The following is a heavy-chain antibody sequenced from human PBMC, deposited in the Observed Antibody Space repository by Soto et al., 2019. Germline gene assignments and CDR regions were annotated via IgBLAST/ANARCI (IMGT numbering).Heavy chain of an antibody. V-gene: IGHV4-39*01. CDR2: IYYSGST. J-gene: IGHJ4*02. Sequence: PSETLSLTGTVSGGSISSSSYYWGGIRQPPGKGLEWIGSIYYSGSTYYNPSLKSRVTISVDTPKNQFSLKLSSVTAADTAVYYCARHLTGIFGYWGQGTLVTVSS. CDR3: ARHLTGIFGY. D-gene: IGHD1-20*01. CDR1: GGSISSSSYY.